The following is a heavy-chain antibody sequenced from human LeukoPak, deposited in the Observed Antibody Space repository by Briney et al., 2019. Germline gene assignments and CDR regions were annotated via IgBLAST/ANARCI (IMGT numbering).Heavy chain of an antibody. CDR1: GYSFTSYW. V-gene: IGHV5-51*01. Sequence: GEFLKISCKGSGYSFTSYWIGWVRQMPGKGLEWMGIIYPGDSDTRYSPSFQGQVTISADKSISTAYLQWSSLKASDTAMYYCARHIGSGWYSDYYYYGMDVWGQGTTVTVSS. CDR3: ARHIGSGWYSDYYYYGMDV. CDR2: IYPGDSDT. D-gene: IGHD6-19*01. J-gene: IGHJ6*02.